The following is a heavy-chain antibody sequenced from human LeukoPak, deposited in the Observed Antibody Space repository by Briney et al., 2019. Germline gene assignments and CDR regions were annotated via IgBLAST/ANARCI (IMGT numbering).Heavy chain of an antibody. D-gene: IGHD6-19*01. V-gene: IGHV1-8*01. Sequence: ASVKVSCKASGYTFTSYDINWVRQATGQGLEWMGWMNPNSGNTGCAQKFQGRVTMTRNTSISTAYMELSSLRSEDTAVYYCARSSYSSGWYPPYYFDYWGQGTLVTVSS. J-gene: IGHJ4*02. CDR2: MNPNSGNT. CDR1: GYTFTSYD. CDR3: ARSSYSSGWYPPYYFDY.